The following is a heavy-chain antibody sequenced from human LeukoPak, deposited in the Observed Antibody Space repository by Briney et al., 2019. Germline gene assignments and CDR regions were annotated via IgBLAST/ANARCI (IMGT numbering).Heavy chain of an antibody. CDR2: IIPILGIA. J-gene: IGHJ4*02. Sequence: ASVKVSCKASGGTFSSYAISWVRQAPGQGLEWMGRIIPILGIANYAQKFQGRVTITADKSTSTAYMELSSLRSEDTAVYYCARDLGGSYYVDYFDYSGQGTLVTVSS. CDR1: GGTFSSYA. V-gene: IGHV1-69*04. D-gene: IGHD1-26*01. CDR3: ARDLGGSYYVDYFDY.